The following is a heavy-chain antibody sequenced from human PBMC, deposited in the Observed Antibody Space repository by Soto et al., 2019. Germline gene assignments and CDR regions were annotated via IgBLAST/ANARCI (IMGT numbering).Heavy chain of an antibody. CDR3: AKGRYDFWSGSQQGSYYYYGMDV. D-gene: IGHD3-3*01. CDR2: IIPIFGTA. Sequence: SVKVSCKASGGTFSSYAISWVRQAPGQGLEWMGGIIPIFGTANYAQKFQGRVTITADESTSTAYMELSSLRSEDTAVYYCAKGRYDFWSGSQQGSYYYYGMDVWGQGTTVTVSS. V-gene: IGHV1-69*13. CDR1: GGTFSSYA. J-gene: IGHJ6*02.